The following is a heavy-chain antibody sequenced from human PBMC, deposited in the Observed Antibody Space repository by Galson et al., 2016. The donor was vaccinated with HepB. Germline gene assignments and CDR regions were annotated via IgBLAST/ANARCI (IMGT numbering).Heavy chain of an antibody. CDR3: AKPETRPYDILTGYSHFDH. D-gene: IGHD3-9*01. CDR2: TSYDGSNE. J-gene: IGHJ4*02. V-gene: IGHV3-30*18. CDR1: GFTFSRSD. Sequence: SLRLSCAASGFTFSRSDMYWVRQAPGKGLEWVAVTSYDGSNEYYADSVKGRFTISRDNSKNTLYLQTNSLRAEDTAVYYCAKPETRPYDILTGYSHFDHWGQGTLVTVSS.